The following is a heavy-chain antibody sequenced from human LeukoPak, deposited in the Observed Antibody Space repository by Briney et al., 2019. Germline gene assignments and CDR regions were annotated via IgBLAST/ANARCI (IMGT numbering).Heavy chain of an antibody. V-gene: IGHV3-23*01. D-gene: IGHD2-15*01. CDR1: GFTFSSYG. J-gene: IGHJ4*02. CDR2: ISGSGGST. CDR3: TTAYCSGGSCYPQN. Sequence: GGSLRLSCAASGFTFSSYGMSWVRQAPGKGLEWVSAISGSGGSTYYADSVKGRFTISRDNSKNTLYLQMNSLKTEDTAVYYCTTAYCSGGSCYPQNWGQGTLVTVSS.